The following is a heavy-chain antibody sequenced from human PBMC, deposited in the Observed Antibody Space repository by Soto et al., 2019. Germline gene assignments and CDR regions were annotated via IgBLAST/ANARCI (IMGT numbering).Heavy chain of an antibody. CDR2: IIPIFGTA. CDR1: GGTFSSYA. J-gene: IGHJ6*02. Sequence: QVQLVQSGAEVKKPGSSVKVSCKASGGTFSSYAISWWRQAPGQGLGWMGGIIPIFGTANYAQKFQGRVTITADESTSTAYMELSSLRSEDTAVYYCARVVVAGTRTVRYYYYGMDVWGQGTTVTVSS. CDR3: ARVVVAGTRTVRYYYYGMDV. D-gene: IGHD6-19*01. V-gene: IGHV1-69*01.